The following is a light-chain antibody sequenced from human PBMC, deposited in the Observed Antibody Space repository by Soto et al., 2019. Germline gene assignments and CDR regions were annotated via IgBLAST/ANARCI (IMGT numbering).Light chain of an antibody. J-gene: IGLJ1*01. V-gene: IGLV2-11*01. Sequence: QSVLTQPRSVSGSPGQSVTISCTGTSSDVGGYNYVSWYLQHPGKAPKLMIYDVSKRPSGVPDRFSGSKSGNTASLTISGLQAEDEADYYCCSYAGSYTYVFGTGTKLTVL. CDR1: SSDVGGYNY. CDR2: DVS. CDR3: CSYAGSYTYV.